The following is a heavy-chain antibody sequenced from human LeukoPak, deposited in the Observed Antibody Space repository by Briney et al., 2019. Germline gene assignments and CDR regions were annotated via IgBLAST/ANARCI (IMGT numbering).Heavy chain of an antibody. CDR2: INPSGGST. Sequence: GASVKVSCKASGYTFTSYYMHWVRQAPGQGLEWMGIINPSGGSTSYAQKFQERVTITRDMSTDTAYMELSSLRSEDTAVYYCARATFMITFGGVIVRDAFDIWGQGTMVTVSS. J-gene: IGHJ3*02. V-gene: IGHV1-46*01. CDR3: ARATFMITFGGVIVRDAFDI. D-gene: IGHD3-16*02. CDR1: GYTFTSYY.